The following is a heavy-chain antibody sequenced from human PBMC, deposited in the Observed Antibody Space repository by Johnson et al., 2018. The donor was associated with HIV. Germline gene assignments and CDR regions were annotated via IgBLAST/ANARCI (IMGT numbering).Heavy chain of an antibody. Sequence: VQLVESGGGLVQPGRSLRLSCAASGFTFDDYAMHWVRQAPGKGLEWVSYISSSGSTIFYADSVKGRFTISRDNAKNSLYLQMNSLRAEDTAVYYCARIPGSGWEHDAFDIWGQGTMVTVSS. V-gene: IGHV3-48*03. J-gene: IGHJ3*02. CDR3: ARIPGSGWEHDAFDI. D-gene: IGHD6-19*01. CDR1: GFTFDDYA. CDR2: ISSSGSTI.